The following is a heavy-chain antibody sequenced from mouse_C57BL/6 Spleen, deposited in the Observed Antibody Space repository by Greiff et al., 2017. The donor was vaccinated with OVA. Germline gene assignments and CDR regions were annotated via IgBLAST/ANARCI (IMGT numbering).Heavy chain of an antibody. CDR1: GFNIKDYY. J-gene: IGHJ1*03. Sequence: EVQLQQSGAELVRPGASVKLSCTASGFNIKDYYMHWVKQRPEQGLEWIGRIDPEDGDTESAPKFQGKATMTADTSSNTAYLQRSSLKPEDTAVYYCATVYGSSLDWYFDVWGTGTTVTVSS. D-gene: IGHD1-1*01. CDR2: IDPEDGDT. V-gene: IGHV14-1*01. CDR3: ATVYGSSLDWYFDV.